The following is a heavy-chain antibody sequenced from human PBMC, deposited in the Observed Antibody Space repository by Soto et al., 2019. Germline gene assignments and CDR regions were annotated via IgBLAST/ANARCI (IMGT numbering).Heavy chain of an antibody. CDR1: GGSVSRSNFY. CDR2: IYYSGST. D-gene: IGHD3-9*01. CDR3: ARLEGLATISYYFDY. J-gene: IGHJ4*02. Sequence: SETLSLTCTVSGGSVSRSNFYWGWVLQSPGKGLEWIGSIYYSGSTYYNPSLESRVTISVDKSKNQFSLKVISVTAADTAVYYCARLEGLATISYYFDYWGQGTLVTVSS. V-gene: IGHV4-39*01.